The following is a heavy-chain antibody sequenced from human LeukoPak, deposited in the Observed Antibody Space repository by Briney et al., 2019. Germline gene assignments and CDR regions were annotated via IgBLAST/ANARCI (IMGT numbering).Heavy chain of an antibody. J-gene: IGHJ4*02. CDR3: ANLWSYYFDY. D-gene: IGHD3-3*01. CDR1: GFTFSSYA. V-gene: IGHV3-23*01. CDR2: ISGSGSYT. Sequence: GGSLRLSCAASGFTFSSYAMSWARQAPGKGLEWVSAISGSGSYTYYADSVKGRFTISRDNSKNTLYLQMNSLRAEDTAVYYCANLWSYYFDYWGQGTLVTVSS.